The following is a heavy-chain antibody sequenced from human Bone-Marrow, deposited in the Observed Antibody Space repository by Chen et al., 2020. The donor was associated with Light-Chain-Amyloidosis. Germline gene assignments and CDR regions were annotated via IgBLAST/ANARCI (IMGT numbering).Heavy chain of an antibody. V-gene: IGHV3-30*18. J-gene: IGHJ6*02. CDR1: GFTFRTYG. CDR3: AKDLQTYGDYDYYYYGLDV. Sequence: QVQLVESGGGVVQPGKYLRLSCAASGFTFRTYGMHWVRQAPGKGLEWVALISYYGNNQYYSDSVKGRFTISRDNSKNTVYLQMNSLRLEDTALYYCAKDLQTYGDYDYYYYGLDVWGQGTAVTVSS. D-gene: IGHD4-17*01. CDR2: ISYYGNNQ.